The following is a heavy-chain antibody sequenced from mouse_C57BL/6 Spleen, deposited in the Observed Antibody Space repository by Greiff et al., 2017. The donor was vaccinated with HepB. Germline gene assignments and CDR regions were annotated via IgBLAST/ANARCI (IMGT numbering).Heavy chain of an antibody. CDR2: IDPSDSYT. Sequence: QVQLKQPGAELVKPGASVKLSCKASGYTFTSYWMQWVKQRPGQGLEWIGEIDPSDSYTNYNQKFKGKATLTVDTSSSTAYMQLSSLTSEDSAVYYCAYYYGSSYNYWGQGTTLTVSS. CDR3: AYYYGSSYNY. CDR1: GYTFTSYW. J-gene: IGHJ2*01. V-gene: IGHV1-50*01. D-gene: IGHD1-1*01.